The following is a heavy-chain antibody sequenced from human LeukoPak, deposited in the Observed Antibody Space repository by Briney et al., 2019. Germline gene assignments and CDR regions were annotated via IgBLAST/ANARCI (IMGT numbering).Heavy chain of an antibody. Sequence: PGGSLRLSCAASGFTFSSYGMHWVRQAPGKGLEWVAFIRYDGSNKYYADSVKGRFTISRDNSKNTLYLQMNSLRAEDTAVYYCAKLVSITMIVVGPDAFDIWGQGTMVTVSS. D-gene: IGHD3-22*01. CDR2: IRYDGSNK. J-gene: IGHJ3*02. V-gene: IGHV3-30*02. CDR3: AKLVSITMIVVGPDAFDI. CDR1: GFTFSSYG.